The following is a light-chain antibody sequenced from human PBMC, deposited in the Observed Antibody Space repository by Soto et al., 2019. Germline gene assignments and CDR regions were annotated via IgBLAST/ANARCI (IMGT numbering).Light chain of an antibody. CDR1: QSVNSDS. CDR2: GAS. V-gene: IGKV3-20*01. Sequence: EIVLTQSPGTLSLSPGEGATLSCMASQSVNSDSLAWYQQKPGQAPRLLISGASTRATGIPDRFRGSGSGTDFTLTISRLEPEDFAVYWCQQYGSSLTFGQGTKGDI. CDR3: QQYGSSLT. J-gene: IGKJ1*01.